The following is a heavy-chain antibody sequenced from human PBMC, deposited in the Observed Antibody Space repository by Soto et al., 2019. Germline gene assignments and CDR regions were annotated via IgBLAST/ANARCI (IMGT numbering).Heavy chain of an antibody. D-gene: IGHD4-17*01. CDR2: IYYSGST. J-gene: IGHJ4*02. V-gene: IGHV4-59*01. CDR3: ARDSNYGDRPGGFDY. CDR1: GGSISSYY. Sequence: QVQLQESGPGLVKPSETLSLTCTVSGGSISSYYWSWIRQPPGKGLEWIGYIYYSGSTNYNPSLKSRVTISVDTSKNQFSLKLSSVTAADTAVYYCARDSNYGDRPGGFDYWGQGTLVTVSS.